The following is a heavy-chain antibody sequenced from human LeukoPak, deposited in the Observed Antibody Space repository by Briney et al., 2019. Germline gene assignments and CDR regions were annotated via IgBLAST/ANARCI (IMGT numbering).Heavy chain of an antibody. D-gene: IGHD3-10*01. V-gene: IGHV4-61*02. CDR2: IYTSGST. CDR3: ARVAVTMVRGVIIGWFDP. CDR1: GGSISSGSYY. J-gene: IGHJ5*02. Sequence: PSETLSLTCTVSGGSISSGSYYWSWIRQPAGKGLEWIGRIYTSGSTNYNPSLKSRVTISVDTSKNQFSLKLSSVTAADTAVYYCARVAVTMVRGVIIGWFDPWGRGTLVTVSS.